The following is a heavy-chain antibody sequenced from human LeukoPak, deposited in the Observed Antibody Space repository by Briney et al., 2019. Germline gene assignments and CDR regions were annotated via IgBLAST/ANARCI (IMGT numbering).Heavy chain of an antibody. CDR1: GGTFSSYA. V-gene: IGHV1-69*01. CDR2: IIPIFGTA. CDR3: ARDVCSGGSCYSYFDY. Sequence: GASVKVSCKASGGTFSSYAISWVRQAPGQGLEWMGGIIPIFGTANYAQKFQGRVTITADESTGTAYMELSSLRSEDTAVYYCARDVCSGGSCYSYFDYWGQGTLVTVSS. D-gene: IGHD2-15*01. J-gene: IGHJ4*02.